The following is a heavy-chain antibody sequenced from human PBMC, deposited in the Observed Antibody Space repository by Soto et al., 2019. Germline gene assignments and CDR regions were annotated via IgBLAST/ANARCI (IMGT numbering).Heavy chain of an antibody. CDR2: IYDSGTT. J-gene: IGHJ4*03. Sequence: SETLSLTCVASSYVIESGHYWGWVRQPPGKGLEWVGSIYDSGTTYYNPSLRSRVTISVDTSKNQFSLSLTSVTAADTAVYYCARSPQYYTPGSSPFDYWGPGTMVTVSS. CDR3: ARSPQYYTPGSSPFDY. V-gene: IGHV4-38-2*01. D-gene: IGHD3-3*01. CDR1: SYVIESGHY.